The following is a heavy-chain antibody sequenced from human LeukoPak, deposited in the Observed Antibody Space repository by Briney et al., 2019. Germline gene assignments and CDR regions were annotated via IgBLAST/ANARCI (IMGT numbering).Heavy chain of an antibody. CDR2: NNLNSGGT. CDR3: ARKIEVSVILWFGEDPPLDY. Sequence: ASLKVSCKASGYTFTGYYMHWVRQSPGQRLEWMGWNNLNSGGTNYAQKFQGRVTMTRDTSINTAYMELKRLRSDDTAVYYCARKIEVSVILWFGEDPPLDYWGQGTLVTVSS. CDR1: GYTFTGYY. V-gene: IGHV1-2*02. D-gene: IGHD3-10*01. J-gene: IGHJ4*02.